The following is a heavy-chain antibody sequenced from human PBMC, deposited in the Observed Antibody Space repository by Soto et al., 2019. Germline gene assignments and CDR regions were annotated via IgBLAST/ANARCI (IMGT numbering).Heavy chain of an antibody. J-gene: IGHJ6*03. CDR1: GFTFGDYA. CDR2: IRSKAYGGTT. D-gene: IGHD2-15*01. Sequence: PGGSLRLSCTASGFTFGDYAMSWFRQAPGKGLEWVGFIRSKAYGGTTEYAASVKGRFTISRDDSKSIAYLQMNSLKTEDTAVYYCTRGGYCSGGSCYSGYYYYYMDVWGKGTTVTVSS. V-gene: IGHV3-49*03. CDR3: TRGGYCSGGSCYSGYYYYYMDV.